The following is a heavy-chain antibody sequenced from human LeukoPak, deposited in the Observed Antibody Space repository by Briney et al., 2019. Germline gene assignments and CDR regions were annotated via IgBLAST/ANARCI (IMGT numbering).Heavy chain of an antibody. D-gene: IGHD3-22*01. CDR2: ISDSSSTK. J-gene: IGHJ4*02. CDR3: VREGYYDSSGYLGVFDY. V-gene: IGHV3-48*03. Sequence: PGGSLRLSCAASGFTFSSYEMNWVRQAPGKGLEWVSYISDSSSTKHYADSVKGRFTISRDNAKNSMYLQMNSLRAEDTAVYYCVREGYYDSSGYLGVFDYWGQGTLVTVSS. CDR1: GFTFSSYE.